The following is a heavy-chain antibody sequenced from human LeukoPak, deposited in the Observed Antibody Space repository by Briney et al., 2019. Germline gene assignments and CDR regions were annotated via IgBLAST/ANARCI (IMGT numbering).Heavy chain of an antibody. CDR3: RPVLPAAFLPSGNYMDV. D-gene: IGHD2-2*01. CDR1: GLNVTYNY. J-gene: IGHJ6*03. V-gene: IGHV3-53*01. Sequence: PGGSLRLSCAASGLNVTYNYMSWVRQAPGKGPEWLSVIYSGGMTYYADSVKGRFIISRDNSKNTLYLQMNRLRAEDTAVYYARPVLPAAFLPSGNYMDVWGKETTVTVSS. CDR2: IYSGGMT.